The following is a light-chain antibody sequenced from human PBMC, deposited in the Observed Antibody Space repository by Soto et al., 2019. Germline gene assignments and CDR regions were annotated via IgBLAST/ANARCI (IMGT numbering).Light chain of an antibody. Sequence: EIVLTQSPGTLSLSPGERATLSCRASQSVISTYLAWYQQKPGQPPRLLIYGASSRATGIPDRFSGSGSGTDFTLTISRLEPEDFAVYYCQQYGISPKTFGQGTKVEVK. CDR1: QSVISTY. V-gene: IGKV3-20*01. CDR3: QQYGISPKT. CDR2: GAS. J-gene: IGKJ1*01.